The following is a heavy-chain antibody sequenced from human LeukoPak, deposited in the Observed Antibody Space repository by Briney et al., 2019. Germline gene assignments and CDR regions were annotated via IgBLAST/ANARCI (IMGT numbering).Heavy chain of an antibody. CDR3: ARGAVAAPLDY. CDR1: GFTFSTYT. D-gene: IGHD6-19*01. CDR2: ISSSSSHI. Sequence: GGSLGLSCAVSGFTFSTYTMNWVRQAPGKGLEWVSCISSSSSHIFYADSVKGRFTISRDNAKNSLYLQMNSLRAEDTAVYYCARGAVAAPLDYWGQGTLVTVSS. J-gene: IGHJ4*02. V-gene: IGHV3-21*01.